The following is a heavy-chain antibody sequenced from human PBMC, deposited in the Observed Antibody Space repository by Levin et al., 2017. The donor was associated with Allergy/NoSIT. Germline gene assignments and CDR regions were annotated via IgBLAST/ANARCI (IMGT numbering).Heavy chain of an antibody. CDR3: AKELRWHYYDSSAFTSPFDY. CDR1: GFTFSSYG. D-gene: IGHD3-22*01. CDR2: ISYDGSNK. V-gene: IGHV3-30*18. Sequence: PGGSLRLSCAASGFTFSSYGMHWVRQAPGKGLEWVAVISYDGSNKYYADSVKGRFTISRDNSKNTLYLQMNSLRAEDTAVYYCAKELRWHYYDSSAFTSPFDYWGQGTLVTVSS. J-gene: IGHJ4*02.